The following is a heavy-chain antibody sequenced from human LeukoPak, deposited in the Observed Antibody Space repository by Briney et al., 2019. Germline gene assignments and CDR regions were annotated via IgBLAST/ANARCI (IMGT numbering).Heavy chain of an antibody. Sequence: SVKVSCKASGGTFSSYAISWVRQAPGQGPEWMGGIIPIFGTANYAQKFQGRVTITTDESTSTAYMELSSLRSEDTAVYYCARSRGLFRDDHYYYYMDVWGKGTTVTVSS. D-gene: IGHD2-21*01. V-gene: IGHV1-69*05. CDR1: GGTFSSYA. CDR3: ARSRGLFRDDHYYYYMDV. CDR2: IIPIFGTA. J-gene: IGHJ6*03.